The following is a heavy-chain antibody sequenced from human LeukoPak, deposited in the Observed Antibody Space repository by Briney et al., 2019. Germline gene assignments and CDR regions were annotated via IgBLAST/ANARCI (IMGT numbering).Heavy chain of an antibody. CDR1: GGTFSSYA. CDR3: ARTLYDSSGYYYGYEGF. D-gene: IGHD3-22*01. Sequence: ASVKVSCNASGGTFSSYAISWVRQAPGQGLEWMGRIIPIFGTANYAQKFQGRVTITTDESTSTAYMELSSLRSEDTAVYYCARTLYDSSGYYYGYEGFWGQGTLVTVSS. V-gene: IGHV1-69*05. J-gene: IGHJ4*02. CDR2: IIPIFGTA.